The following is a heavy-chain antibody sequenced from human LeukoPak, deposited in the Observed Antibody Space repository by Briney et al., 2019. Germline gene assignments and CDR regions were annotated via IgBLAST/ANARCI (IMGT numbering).Heavy chain of an antibody. Sequence: PSETLSLTCTVSGGSITSGRYYWRWSRQPAGKGLEWIGRIYTSGSTNYNPSLKSRVTISVDTSKNQFSLKLSSVTAADTAVYYCARMSGVVVAGTSWFDPWGQGTLVTVSS. CDR3: ARMSGVVVAGTSWFDP. D-gene: IGHD6-19*01. V-gene: IGHV4-61*02. CDR1: GGSITSGRYY. CDR2: IYTSGST. J-gene: IGHJ5*02.